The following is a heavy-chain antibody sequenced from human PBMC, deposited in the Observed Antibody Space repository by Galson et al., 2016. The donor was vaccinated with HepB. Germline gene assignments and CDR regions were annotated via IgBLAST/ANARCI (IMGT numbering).Heavy chain of an antibody. D-gene: IGHD3-10*01. J-gene: IGHJ4*02. CDR3: ARDYYGTGRGDFDY. Sequence: SLRLSCAASGFIFTSYSMNWVRQAPGKGLEWIASISGSSRHIFYADSLGGRFTISRDDADNSVYLQMDSLRVEDTAVYYCARDYYGTGRGDFDYWGQGTLVTVSS. V-gene: IGHV3-21*01. CDR1: GFIFTSYS. CDR2: ISGSSRHI.